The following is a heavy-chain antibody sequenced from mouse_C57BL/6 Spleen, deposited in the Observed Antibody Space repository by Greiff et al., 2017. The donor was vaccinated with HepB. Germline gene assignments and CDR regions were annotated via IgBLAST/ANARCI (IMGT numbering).Heavy chain of an antibody. CDR2: IDPEDGDT. Sequence: EVQLQQSGAELVRPGASVKLSCTASGFNIKDYYMHWVKQRPEQGLEWIGRIDPEDGDTEYAPKFQGKATMTADTSSNTAYLQLSSLTSEDTAGYYCTTPVYYYGSSSFDYWGQGTTLTVSS. CDR1: GFNIKDYY. D-gene: IGHD1-1*01. CDR3: TTPVYYYGSSSFDY. V-gene: IGHV14-1*01. J-gene: IGHJ2*01.